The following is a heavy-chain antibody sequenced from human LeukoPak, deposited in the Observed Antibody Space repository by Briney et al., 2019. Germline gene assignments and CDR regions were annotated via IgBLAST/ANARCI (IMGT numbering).Heavy chain of an antibody. J-gene: IGHJ4*02. CDR1: GGSISSYY. D-gene: IGHD6-13*01. CDR2: IYYSGST. V-gene: IGHV4-59*12. Sequence: SSETLSLTCTVSGGSISSYYWSWIRQPPGKGLEWIGYIYYSGSTNYNPSLKSRVTISVDTSKNQFSLRLSSVTAADTAVYYCARDVGAGIAAAFDYWGQGTLVTVSS. CDR3: ARDVGAGIAAAFDY.